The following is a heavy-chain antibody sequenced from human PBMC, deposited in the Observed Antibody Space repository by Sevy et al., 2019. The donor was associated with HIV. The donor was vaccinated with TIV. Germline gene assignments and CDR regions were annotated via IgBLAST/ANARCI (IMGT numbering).Heavy chain of an antibody. Sequence: SETLSLTCTVSGGSVSSDTYYWTWIRQPPGKGLEFVGYIYYNVRINYNPSLKSRVTISVDTSKNQFSLNVTSVTAADTAFYYCTRVGGLTDYGMDVWGQGTTVTVSS. V-gene: IGHV4-61*01. CDR2: IYYNVRI. J-gene: IGHJ6*02. CDR3: TRVGGLTDYGMDV. CDR1: GGSVSSDTYY. D-gene: IGHD1-26*01.